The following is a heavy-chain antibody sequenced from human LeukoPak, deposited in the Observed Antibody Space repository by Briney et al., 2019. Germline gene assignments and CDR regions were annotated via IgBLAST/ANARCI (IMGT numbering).Heavy chain of an antibody. Sequence: PGGSLRLSCAASGFTFSSYWMSWVRQAPGKGLEWLAFIRYDGSNKYYADSVKGRFTISRDNSKNTLYLQMNSLRAEDTAVYHCVRGDGYNGRKYYFDYWGQGTLVTVSS. CDR3: VRGDGYNGRKYYFDY. J-gene: IGHJ4*02. CDR2: IRYDGSNK. V-gene: IGHV3-30*02. D-gene: IGHD5-24*01. CDR1: GFTFSSYW.